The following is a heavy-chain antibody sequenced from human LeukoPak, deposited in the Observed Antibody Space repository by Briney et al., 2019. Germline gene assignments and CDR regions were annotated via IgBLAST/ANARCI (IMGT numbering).Heavy chain of an antibody. D-gene: IGHD2-21*01. Sequence: GGSLRLSCAASGFXFSSYDINWVRQAPGKGLEWISYISTRGDTIYYADSVKGRFTISRDNAKNSLYLQMNSLGAEDTAVYYCARDRSVVYFDYWGQGTLVTVSS. CDR2: ISTRGDTI. CDR3: ARDRSVVYFDY. CDR1: GFXFSSYD. V-gene: IGHV3-48*03. J-gene: IGHJ4*02.